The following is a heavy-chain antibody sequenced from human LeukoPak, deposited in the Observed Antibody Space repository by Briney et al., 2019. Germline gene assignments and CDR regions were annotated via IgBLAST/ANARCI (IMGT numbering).Heavy chain of an antibody. J-gene: IGHJ4*02. V-gene: IGHV1-18*01. D-gene: IGHD1-1*01. Sequence: ASVKVSCKASGYTFINYGITWVRQAPGQGLEWMGWISAYNSAYNGNTHYAQKLQGGVTMTTDTSTNTGYMELRSLRSDDTAVYYCARSKRGYPYYFEYWGQGTLVTVSS. CDR3: ARSKRGYPYYFEY. CDR2: ISAYNSAYNGNT. CDR1: GYTFINYG.